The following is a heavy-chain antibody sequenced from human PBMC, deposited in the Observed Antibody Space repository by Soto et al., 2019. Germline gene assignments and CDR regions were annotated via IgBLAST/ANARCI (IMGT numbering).Heavy chain of an antibody. CDR3: AHRVLRTVFGLVTTTAIYFDF. CDR2: IYWDADK. D-gene: IGHD3-3*01. J-gene: IGHJ4*02. V-gene: IGHV2-5*02. CDR1: GFSPPTSGVG. Sequence: QITLNESGPTQVKPRQTLTLTCTFSGFSPPTSGVGVGWIRQSQGKAPEWLALIYWDADKRYSPSLKSRLTITKDTSKNQVVLTMADLDPADTATYYCAHRVLRTVFGLVTTTAIYFDFWGQGTPVAVSS.